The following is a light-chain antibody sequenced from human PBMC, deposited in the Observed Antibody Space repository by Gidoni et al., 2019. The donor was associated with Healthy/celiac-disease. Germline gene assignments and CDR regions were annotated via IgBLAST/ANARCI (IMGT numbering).Light chain of an antibody. CDR1: QSVLYSSNNKNY. CDR2: WAS. Sequence: VALGERATINCKSSQSVLYSSNNKNYLAWYQQKPGQPPKLLIYWASTRESGVPDRFSGSGSGTDFTLTISSLQAEDVAVYYCQQSYSTPITFGQGTRLEIK. J-gene: IGKJ5*01. CDR3: QQSYSTPIT. V-gene: IGKV4-1*01.